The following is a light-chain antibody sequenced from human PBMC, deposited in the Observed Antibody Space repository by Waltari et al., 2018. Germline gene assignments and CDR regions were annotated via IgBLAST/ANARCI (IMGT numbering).Light chain of an antibody. Sequence: DIQMTQSPSSVSASVGDRVTISCRASQDVGSWLAWYQQRPGKAPNLLIHTASNLQSGVPSRCSGTRAGTEFTLIIGGLQPEDVATYFCQQADSSPLTFGGGTKLEMK. CDR1: QDVGSW. V-gene: IGKV1-12*01. CDR2: TAS. J-gene: IGKJ4*01. CDR3: QQADSSPLT.